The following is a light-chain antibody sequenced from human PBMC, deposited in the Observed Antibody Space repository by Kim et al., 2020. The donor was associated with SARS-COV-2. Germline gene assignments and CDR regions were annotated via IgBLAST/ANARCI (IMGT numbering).Light chain of an antibody. J-gene: IGLJ1*01. V-gene: IGLV3-21*04. CDR3: QVWDSSSDLPSV. CDR2: YDS. Sequence: SYELTQPPSVSVAPGKTARITCGGNNIGSKSVHWYQQKPGQAPVLVIYYDSDRPSGIPERFSGSNSGNTATLTISRVEAGDEADYYRQVWDSSSDLPSVF. CDR1: NIGSKS.